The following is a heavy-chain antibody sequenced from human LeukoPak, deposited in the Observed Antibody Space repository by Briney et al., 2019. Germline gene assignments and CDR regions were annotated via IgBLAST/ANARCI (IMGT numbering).Heavy chain of an antibody. V-gene: IGHV3-23*01. Sequence: GASLRLSCAASGFIFSNYAMYWVRQAPGKGLEWVSAISGRSDNTYYADSVKGRFTLPRDSSKNTLYLQMNSLRADDTAVYYCAKWGDYDVLTGYYVSDSWGQGTLVTVSS. CDR2: ISGRSDNT. CDR1: GFIFSNYA. J-gene: IGHJ5*01. CDR3: AKWGDYDVLTGYYVSDS. D-gene: IGHD3-9*01.